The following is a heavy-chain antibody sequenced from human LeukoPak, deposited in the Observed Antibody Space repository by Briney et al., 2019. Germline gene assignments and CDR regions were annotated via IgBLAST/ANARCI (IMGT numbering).Heavy chain of an antibody. CDR1: GGSISTYL. CDR2: IYNSGNT. J-gene: IGHJ4*02. CDR3: ARTLSGSFHSDY. Sequence: PSETLSLTCTVSGGSISTYLWSWIRQPPGKGLEWIGYIYNSGNTNYNPSLKSRVTISVDRSKNQFSLKLSSVTAADTAVYYCARTLSGSFHSDYWGQGTLVTVSS. V-gene: IGHV4-59*01. D-gene: IGHD3-10*01.